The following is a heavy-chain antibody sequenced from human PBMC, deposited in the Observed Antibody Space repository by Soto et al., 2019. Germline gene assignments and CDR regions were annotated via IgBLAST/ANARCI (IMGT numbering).Heavy chain of an antibody. J-gene: IGHJ4*02. V-gene: IGHV4-59*01. D-gene: IGHD6-13*01. Sequence: SETLSLTCTVPGGSISSYYWSWIRQPPGKGLEWIGYIYYSGSTNYNPSLKSRVTISVDTSKNQFSLKLSSVTAADTAVYYCARHSSSWYADYFDYWGQGTLVTVSS. CDR2: IYYSGST. CDR3: ARHSSSWYADYFDY. CDR1: GGSISSYY.